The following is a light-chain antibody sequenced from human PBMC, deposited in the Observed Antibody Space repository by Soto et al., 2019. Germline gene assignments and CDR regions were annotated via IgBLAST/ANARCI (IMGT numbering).Light chain of an antibody. CDR2: LNSDGSH. CDR3: QTWGSGIVV. CDR1: SGHSNYA. Sequence: QLVLTQSPSASASLGASVKLTCTLSSGHSNYAIAWHQQQSEKGPRYLMKLNSDGSHSKGDGIPDRSSGSSSGAERYLTISSLQSEDEADYYCQTWGSGIVVFGGGTKVTVL. J-gene: IGLJ2*01. V-gene: IGLV4-69*01.